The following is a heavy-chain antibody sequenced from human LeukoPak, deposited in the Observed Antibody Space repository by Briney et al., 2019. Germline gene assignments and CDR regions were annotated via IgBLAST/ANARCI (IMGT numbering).Heavy chain of an antibody. V-gene: IGHV3-30*02. CDR2: IRYDGSNK. CDR3: AKDFGGSGWSQYFQH. J-gene: IGHJ1*01. D-gene: IGHD6-19*01. Sequence: GGSLRLSCAASGFTFSSYGMHWVRQAPGKGLEWVAFIRYDGSNKYYADSVKGRFTISRDNAKNSLYLQMNSLRAEDTALYYCAKDFGGSGWSQYFQHWGQGTLVTVSS. CDR1: GFTFSSYG.